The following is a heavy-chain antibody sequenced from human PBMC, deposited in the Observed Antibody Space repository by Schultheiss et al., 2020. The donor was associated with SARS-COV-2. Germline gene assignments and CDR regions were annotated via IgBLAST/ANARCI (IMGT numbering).Heavy chain of an antibody. D-gene: IGHD1-26*01. CDR1: GYNFISYW. Sequence: GGSLRLSCKASGYNFISYWISWVRQMPGKGLEWMGRIDPTQSNTNYSPSFQGHVSISVDKYITTAYLQWSSLKASDTAMYYCARQYGGYLAALNVWGQGTMVTVAS. CDR3: ARQYGGYLAALNV. V-gene: IGHV5-10-1*01. J-gene: IGHJ3*01. CDR2: IDPTQSNT.